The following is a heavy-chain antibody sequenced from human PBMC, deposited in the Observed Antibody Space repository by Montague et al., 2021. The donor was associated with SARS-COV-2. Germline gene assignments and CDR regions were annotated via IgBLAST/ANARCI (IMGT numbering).Heavy chain of an antibody. D-gene: IGHD1-26*01. CDR1: GGSFSGYY. J-gene: IGHJ6*02. Sequence: SETLSLTCAVYGGSFSGYYWSWIRQPPGKGLEWIGEINHSGSTNYNPSLKSRVTISVDTSKNQFSLKLSSVTAADTAVYYCARGRVVGALAFYYYCGMDVWGQGTTVTVSS. CDR3: ARGRVVGALAFYYYCGMDV. CDR2: INHSGST. V-gene: IGHV4-34*01.